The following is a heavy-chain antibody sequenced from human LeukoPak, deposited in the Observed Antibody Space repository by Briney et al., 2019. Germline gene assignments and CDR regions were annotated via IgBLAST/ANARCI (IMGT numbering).Heavy chain of an antibody. J-gene: IGHJ4*02. CDR1: GFTFSSYA. CDR3: AKDHKRFDVGYFDY. V-gene: IGHV3-30*02. CDR2: IRYDGSNK. D-gene: IGHD3-10*01. Sequence: PAGGSLRLSCAASGFTFSSYAMHWVRQAPGKGLEWVAFIRYDGSNKYYADSVKGRFTISRDNSKNTLYLQMNSLRAEDTAVYYCAKDHKRFDVGYFDYWGQGTLVTVSS.